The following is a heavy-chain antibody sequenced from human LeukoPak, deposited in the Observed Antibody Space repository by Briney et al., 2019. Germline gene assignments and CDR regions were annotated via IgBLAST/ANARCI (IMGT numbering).Heavy chain of an antibody. CDR1: GFTLSNYD. Sequence: PGGSLRLSCAASGFTLSNYDMNWVRQAPGKGLEWVSSISTSSRYIYYKDSVRGRFTISRDDAKNSLHLEMNSLRAEDTAVYYCARAYCSSSTCYLRRSWFDPWGQGTLFTVSS. V-gene: IGHV3-21*01. D-gene: IGHD2-2*01. J-gene: IGHJ5*02. CDR2: ISTSSRYI. CDR3: ARAYCSSSTCYLRRSWFDP.